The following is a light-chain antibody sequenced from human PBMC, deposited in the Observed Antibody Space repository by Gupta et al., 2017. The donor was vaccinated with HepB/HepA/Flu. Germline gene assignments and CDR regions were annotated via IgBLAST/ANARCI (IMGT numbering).Light chain of an antibody. CDR2: QDR. CDR1: KLGDKY. V-gene: IGLV3-1*01. CDR3: QAWDSSTVV. Sequence: SYEVTQPPSVSVSPGQTASITCSGHKLGDKYTYWYQQKPGQSPVLVIYQDRKRPSGIPERFSGSNSGNTATLTISGTQAMDEADYYCQAWDSSTVVFGGGTKLTVL. J-gene: IGLJ2*01.